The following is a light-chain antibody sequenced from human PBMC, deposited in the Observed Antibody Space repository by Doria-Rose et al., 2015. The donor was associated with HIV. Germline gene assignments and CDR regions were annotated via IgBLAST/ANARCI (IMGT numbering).Light chain of an antibody. CDR2: GNT. CDR1: SSNIVAGFD. V-gene: IGLV1-40*01. J-gene: IGLJ1*01. CDR3: QSYDSRLSVYV. Sequence: QSVVTQPPSVSGAPGQRVAISCTGSSSNIVAGFDVNWYQQFPGTAPKLLIHGNTNRPSGVPDRFSGSKSGTSASLAISGLRAEDEADYYCQSYDSRLSVYVFGTGTKVTVL.